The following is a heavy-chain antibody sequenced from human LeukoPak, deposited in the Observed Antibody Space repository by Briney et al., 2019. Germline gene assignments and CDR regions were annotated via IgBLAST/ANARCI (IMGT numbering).Heavy chain of an antibody. CDR2: RQPGNVS. J-gene: IGHJ4*02. V-gene: IGHV3-53*01. CDR1: GFGVSSNH. CDR3: ARERDYDTYFDY. Sequence: PGGSLRLSCAVSGFGVSSNHVAWVRQAPGKGLEWVSVRQPGNVSYYADSVKGRFTTSADTSKNTLYLQINNLRSEDTALYYCARERDYDTYFDYWGQETLVTVSS. D-gene: IGHD3-22*01.